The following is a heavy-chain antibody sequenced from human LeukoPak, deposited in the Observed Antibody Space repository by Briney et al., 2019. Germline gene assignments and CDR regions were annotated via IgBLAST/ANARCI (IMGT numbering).Heavy chain of an antibody. CDR1: GFTFSSYA. V-gene: IGHV3-23*01. CDR2: ISGSGDST. CDR3: ARDNGLWSQRGRFDY. Sequence: GGSLRLSCAASGFTFSSYAMSWVRQAPGKGLEWVSAISGSGDSTYYADSVKGRFTISRDNSKNTLYLQMNSLRAEDTAVYYCARDNGLWSQRGRFDYWGQGTLVTVSS. J-gene: IGHJ4*02. D-gene: IGHD5-18*01.